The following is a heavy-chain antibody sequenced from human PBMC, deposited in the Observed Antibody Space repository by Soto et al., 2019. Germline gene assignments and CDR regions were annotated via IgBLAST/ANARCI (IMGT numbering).Heavy chain of an antibody. CDR1: GFSLTTSGVS. Sequence: QITLKESGPTLVKPTQTLTLTCTFSGFSLTTSGVSVAWIRQPPGKALEWLALIYWDDDKRYSPSLESRLTTTQDTYKNRWVLTKTNMDPDDPATYYCAYSRLPSTVATSAEYFQHWGQGTLVTVSS. CDR3: AYSRLPSTVATSAEYFQH. D-gene: IGHD4-17*01. CDR2: IYWDDDK. V-gene: IGHV2-5*02. J-gene: IGHJ1*01.